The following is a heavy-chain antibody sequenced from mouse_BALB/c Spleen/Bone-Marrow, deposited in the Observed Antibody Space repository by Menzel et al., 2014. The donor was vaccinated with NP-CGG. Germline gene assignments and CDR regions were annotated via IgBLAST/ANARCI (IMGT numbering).Heavy chain of an antibody. CDR2: INPSTGYI. CDR3: ATYVGFAF. D-gene: IGHD1-1*01. Sequence: QVQLQQSGAELAKPGASVTMSCKASGYTFTTYWMHWVKQRPGQGLEWIGYINPSTGYIEYNQKFKDKATLTADKSSSTAYMQLSSLTSEDSAVYYCATYVGFAFWGQGTLVTVSA. J-gene: IGHJ3*01. CDR1: GYTFTTYW. V-gene: IGHV1-7*01.